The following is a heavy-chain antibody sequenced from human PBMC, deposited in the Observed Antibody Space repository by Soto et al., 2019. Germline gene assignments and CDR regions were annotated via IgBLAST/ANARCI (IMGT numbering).Heavy chain of an antibody. Sequence: GGSLRLSCAASGFTFSSYWMSWVRQAPGKGLEWVANIKQDGSEKYYVDSVKGRFTISRDNAKNSLYLQMNSLRAEDTAVYYCATATWFGDSYMDVWGKGTTVTVSS. CDR3: ATATWFGDSYMDV. V-gene: IGHV3-7*01. CDR2: IKQDGSEK. D-gene: IGHD3-10*01. CDR1: GFTFSSYW. J-gene: IGHJ6*03.